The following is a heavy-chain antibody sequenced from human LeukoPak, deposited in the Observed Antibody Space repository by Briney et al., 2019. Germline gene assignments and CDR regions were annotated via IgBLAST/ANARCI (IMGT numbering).Heavy chain of an antibody. CDR3: ARVTPVPAAMAFYYYGMDV. Sequence: PSETLSLTCTVSGGSISSYYWSWIRQPPGKGLEWIGYIYYSGSTNYNPSLKSRVTISVDTSKNQFSLKLSSVTAADTAVYYCARVTPVPAAMAFYYYGMDVWGQGTTVTVSS. CDR1: GGSISSYY. D-gene: IGHD2-2*01. CDR2: IYYSGST. J-gene: IGHJ6*02. V-gene: IGHV4-59*01.